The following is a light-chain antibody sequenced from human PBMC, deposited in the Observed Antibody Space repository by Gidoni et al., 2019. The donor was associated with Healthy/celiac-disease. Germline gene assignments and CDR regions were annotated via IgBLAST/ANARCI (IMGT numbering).Light chain of an antibody. CDR1: QSVSSSY. Sequence: EIVLTQCPGTLSLSPGERATLSCRASQSVSSSYLAWYQQKPGQAPRLLIYGASSRATGIPDRFSGSGSGTDFTLTISRLEPEDFAVYYCQQYGSSRATFGQGTKVEIK. CDR3: QQYGSSRAT. J-gene: IGKJ1*01. V-gene: IGKV3-20*01. CDR2: GAS.